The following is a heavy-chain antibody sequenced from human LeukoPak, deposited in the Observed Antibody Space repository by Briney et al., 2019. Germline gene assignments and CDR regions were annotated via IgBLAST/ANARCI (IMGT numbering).Heavy chain of an antibody. J-gene: IGHJ3*02. Sequence: SVKVSCKASGGTFSSYAISWVRQAPGQGLEWMGGIIPIFGTANYAQKFQGRVTITADESTSTAYMELSSLRSEDTAVYYCARSAVAGPNFRAFDIWGQGTMVTVSS. V-gene: IGHV1-69*13. D-gene: IGHD6-19*01. CDR1: GGTFSSYA. CDR2: IIPIFGTA. CDR3: ARSAVAGPNFRAFDI.